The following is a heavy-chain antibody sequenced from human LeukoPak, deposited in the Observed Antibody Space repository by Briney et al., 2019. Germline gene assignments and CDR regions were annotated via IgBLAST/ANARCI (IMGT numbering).Heavy chain of an antibody. CDR3: ARDPSYSSGWYRAFDI. V-gene: IGHV1-69*04. Sequence: SVKVSCKASGGTFSSYAISWVRQAPGQGLEWMGRIIPILGIANYAQKLQGRVTITADKSTSTAYMELSSLRPEDTAVYYCARDPSYSSGWYRAFDIWGQGTMVTVSS. CDR1: GGTFSSYA. J-gene: IGHJ3*02. CDR2: IIPILGIA. D-gene: IGHD6-19*01.